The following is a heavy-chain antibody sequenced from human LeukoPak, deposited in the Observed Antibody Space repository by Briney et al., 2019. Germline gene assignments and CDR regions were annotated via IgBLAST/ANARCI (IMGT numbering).Heavy chain of an antibody. V-gene: IGHV3-30*03. D-gene: IGHD3-10*01. CDR2: ISYDGSIK. CDR1: GFTFINYA. CDR3: AREWSGFGELPDY. Sequence: GGSLRLSCAASGFTFINYAMHWVRQAPGKGLEWVAVISYDGSIKYYGDFVKGRFTISRDNAKNTLYLQMNSLRVEDTAVYYCAREWSGFGELPDYWGQGTLVTVSS. J-gene: IGHJ4*02.